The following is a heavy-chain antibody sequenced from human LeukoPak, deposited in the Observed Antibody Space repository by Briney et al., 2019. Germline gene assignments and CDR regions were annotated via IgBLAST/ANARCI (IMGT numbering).Heavy chain of an antibody. V-gene: IGHV4-39*01. CDR2: IYYSGST. CDR3: ARHIIGRVAAADDDY. Sequence: PETLSLTCTVSGGSISSSSYYWGWIRQPPGKGLEWIGRIYYSGSTYYNPSLKSRVTISVDTSKNQFSLKLSSVTAADTAVYYCARHIIGRVAAADDDYWGQGTLVTVSS. J-gene: IGHJ4*02. CDR1: GGSISSSSYY. D-gene: IGHD6-13*01.